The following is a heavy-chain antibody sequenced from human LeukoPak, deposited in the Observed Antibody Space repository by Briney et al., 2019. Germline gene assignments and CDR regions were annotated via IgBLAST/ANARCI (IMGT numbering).Heavy chain of an antibody. CDR2: IYPGDSDT. Sequence: GAPLKISSKGSGYSFTSYWIGWVRQMPGKGLEWMGIIYPGDSDTRYSPSFQGQVTISADKSISTAYLQWSSLKASDTAMYYCARPLYYYDSSGYYESAFDIWGQGTMVTVSS. D-gene: IGHD3-22*01. CDR1: GYSFTSYW. CDR3: ARPLYYYDSSGYYESAFDI. V-gene: IGHV5-51*01. J-gene: IGHJ3*02.